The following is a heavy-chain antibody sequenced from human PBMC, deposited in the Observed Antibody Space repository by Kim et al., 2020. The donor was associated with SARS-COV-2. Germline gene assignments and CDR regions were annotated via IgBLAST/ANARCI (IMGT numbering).Heavy chain of an antibody. Sequence: SETLSLTCAVYGGSFSGYYWSWIRQPPGKGLEWIGEINHSGSTNYNPSLKSRVTISVDTSKNQFSLKLSSVTAADTAVYYCASPYGGKRGFDYWGQGTLVTVSS. J-gene: IGHJ4*02. CDR2: INHSGST. CDR1: GGSFSGYY. D-gene: IGHD2-15*01. CDR3: ASPYGGKRGFDY. V-gene: IGHV4-34*01.